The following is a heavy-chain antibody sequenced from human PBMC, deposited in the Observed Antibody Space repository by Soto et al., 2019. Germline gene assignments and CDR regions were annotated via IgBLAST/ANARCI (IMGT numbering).Heavy chain of an antibody. CDR2: ISYDGSNK. V-gene: IGHV3-30-3*01. D-gene: IGHD3-22*01. J-gene: IGHJ6*02. Sequence: PGGSLRLSCAASGFTFSSYAMHWVRQAPGKGLEWVAVISYDGSNKYYADSVKGRFTISRDNSKNTLYLQMNSLRAEDTAVYYCARPLTSITMIVVEIWEGYYYGMDVWGQGTTVTVSS. CDR3: ARPLTSITMIVVEIWEGYYYGMDV. CDR1: GFTFSSYA.